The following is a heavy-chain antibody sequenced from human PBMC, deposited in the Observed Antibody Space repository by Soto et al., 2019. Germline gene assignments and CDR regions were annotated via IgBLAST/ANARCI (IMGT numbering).Heavy chain of an antibody. Sequence: SETLSLTCDVSGGAISRGVYSCSWIRQPPGKVLALLGDIYPIVIPDYNPSLKILVTISVDRSNNQFSLKLSSVTAADTAVYYCARDRDWFDPWCQGTLVTVSS. D-gene: IGHD3-10*01. CDR3: ARDRDWFDP. CDR2: IYPIVIP. CDR1: GGAISRGVYS. V-gene: IGHV4-30-2*01. J-gene: IGHJ5*02.